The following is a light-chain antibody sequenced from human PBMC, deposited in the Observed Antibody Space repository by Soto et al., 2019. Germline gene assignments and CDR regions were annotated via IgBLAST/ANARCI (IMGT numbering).Light chain of an antibody. J-gene: IGKJ5*01. CDR2: GAS. Sequence: EIVLTQSPGTLSLSPGERATLSCRASQSVSSSYLAWYQQKPGQAPRLLIYGASSRATGIPDRLSGSGSGTDFTLTISRLEREDFAVYYCQQHGSAPLVTFGPGTRLEIK. V-gene: IGKV3-20*01. CDR1: QSVSSSY. CDR3: QQHGSAPLVT.